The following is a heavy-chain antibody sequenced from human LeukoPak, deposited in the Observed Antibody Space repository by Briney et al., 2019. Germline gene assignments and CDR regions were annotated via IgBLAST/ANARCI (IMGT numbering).Heavy chain of an antibody. D-gene: IGHD3-10*01. V-gene: IGHV4-34*01. CDR2: INHSGST. J-gene: IGHJ4*02. CDR1: DGSFSGYY. CDR3: ARGLWFGDENPPYFDY. Sequence: PSETLSLTCAVYDGSFSGYYWSWIRQPPGKGLEWIGEINHSGSTNYNPSLKSRVTISLDTSKSQFSLKVRYVTAADTAVYYCARGLWFGDENPPYFDYWGQGTLVTVSS.